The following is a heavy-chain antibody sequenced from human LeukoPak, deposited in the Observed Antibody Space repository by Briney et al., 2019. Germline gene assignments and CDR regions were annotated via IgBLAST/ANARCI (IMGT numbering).Heavy chain of an antibody. CDR3: ARESGRFRFDS. J-gene: IGHJ5*01. V-gene: IGHV3-7*01. D-gene: IGHD3-3*01. CDR2: IREDSSDK. CDR1: GFTFNKYW. Sequence: GGSLRLSCAASGFTFNKYWMNWVRQSPGKGLEWVANIREDSSDKNYVDSMKGRSTISRDNAKNSLYLQMNSLRVEDTAVYYCARESGRFRFDSWGQGTLVTVSS.